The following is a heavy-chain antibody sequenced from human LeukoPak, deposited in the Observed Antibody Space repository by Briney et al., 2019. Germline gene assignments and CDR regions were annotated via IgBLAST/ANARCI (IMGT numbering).Heavy chain of an antibody. J-gene: IGHJ6*03. CDR2: IYSGGST. D-gene: IGHD2-2*01. CDR1: GFTVSSNY. Sequence: GGSLRLSCAASGFTVSSNYMSWVRQAPGKGLEWVSVIYSGGSTYYADSVKGRFTISRDNSKNTLYLQMNSLRAEDTAVYYCAKGGVVVPAARLKDYYYYMDVWGKGTTVTVSS. CDR3: AKGGVVVPAARLKDYYYYMDV. V-gene: IGHV3-66*01.